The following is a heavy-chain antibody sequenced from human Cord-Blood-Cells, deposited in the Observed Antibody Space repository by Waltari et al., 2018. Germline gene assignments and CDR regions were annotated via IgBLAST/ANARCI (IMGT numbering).Heavy chain of an antibody. D-gene: IGHD3-16*01. CDR1: FSSYG. CDR3: ARDLGGGWFDP. J-gene: IGHJ5*02. Sequence: FSSYGMHWVRQAPGKGLEWVAVIWYDGSNKYYADSVKGRFTISRDNSKNTLYLQMNSLRAEDTAVYYCARDLGGGWFDPWGQGTLVTVSS. V-gene: IGHV3-33*01. CDR2: IWYDGSNK.